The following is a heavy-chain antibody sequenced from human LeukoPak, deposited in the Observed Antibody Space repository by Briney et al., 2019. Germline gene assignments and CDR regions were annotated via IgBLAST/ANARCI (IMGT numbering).Heavy chain of an antibody. CDR1: GGSFSGYY. V-gene: IGHV4-34*01. J-gene: IGHJ6*03. Sequence: SETLSLTCAVYGGSFSGYYWSWIRQPPGKGLEWIEEINHSGSTNYNPSLKSRVTISVDTSKNQFSLKLSSVTAADTAVYYCARGIYGSSGYPFYYYYYYMDVWGKGTTVTVSS. D-gene: IGHD3-22*01. CDR2: INHSGST. CDR3: ARGIYGSSGYPFYYYYYYMDV.